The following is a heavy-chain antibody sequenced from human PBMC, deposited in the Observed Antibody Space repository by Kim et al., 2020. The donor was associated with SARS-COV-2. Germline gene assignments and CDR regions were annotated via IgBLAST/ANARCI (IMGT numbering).Heavy chain of an antibody. D-gene: IGHD1-7*01. J-gene: IGHJ6*02. CDR3: ARDGNSGMDV. V-gene: IGHV4-59*01. CDR2: ST. Sequence: STNYNPSLKSRVTISVDTSKNQFSLKLSSVTAADTAVYYCARDGNSGMDVWGQGTTVTVSS.